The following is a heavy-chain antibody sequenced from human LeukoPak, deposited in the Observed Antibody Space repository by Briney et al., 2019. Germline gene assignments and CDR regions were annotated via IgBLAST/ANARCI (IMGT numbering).Heavy chain of an antibody. V-gene: IGHV3-30*02. CDR2: IWYGGSNK. Sequence: GGSLRLSCAASGFTFSSYGMHWVRQAPGKGLEWVAVIWYGGSNKYYADSVKGRFTISRDNSKNTLYLQMNSLRAEDTAVYYCAKGAGTIFGVADYFDYWGQGTLVTVSS. D-gene: IGHD3-3*01. J-gene: IGHJ4*02. CDR3: AKGAGTIFGVADYFDY. CDR1: GFTFSSYG.